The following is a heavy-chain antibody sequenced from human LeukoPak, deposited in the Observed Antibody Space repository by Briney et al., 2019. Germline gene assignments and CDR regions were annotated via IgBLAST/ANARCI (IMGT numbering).Heavy chain of an antibody. CDR3: ARGWSSGWYRNDY. CDR1: GGSISSYY. V-gene: IGHV4-59*01. Sequence: KPSETLSLTCTVSGGSISSYYWSWIRQPPGKGLEWIGYIYYSGSTTSNPSLKSRVTISVDTSKNQFSLKLSSVTAADTAVYYCARGWSSGWYRNDYWGQGTLVTVSS. J-gene: IGHJ4*02. CDR2: IYYSGST. D-gene: IGHD6-19*01.